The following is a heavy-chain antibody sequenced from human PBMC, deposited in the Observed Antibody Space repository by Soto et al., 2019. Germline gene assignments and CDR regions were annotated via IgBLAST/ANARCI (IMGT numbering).Heavy chain of an antibody. V-gene: IGHV3-30*18. CDR2: ISYDGSNK. CDR3: AKDPSWQGGGYYYYGMDV. Sequence: QVQLVESGGGVVQPGRSLRLSCAASGFTFSSYGMHWVRQAPGKGLEWVAVISYDGSNKYYADSVKGRFTISRDNSKNTLYLQMNSLRAEDTALYYYAKDPSWQGGGYYYYGMDVWGQGTTVTVSS. CDR1: GFTFSSYG. D-gene: IGHD1-26*01. J-gene: IGHJ6*02.